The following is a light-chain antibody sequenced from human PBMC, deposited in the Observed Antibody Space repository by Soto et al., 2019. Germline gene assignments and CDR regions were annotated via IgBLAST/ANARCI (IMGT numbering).Light chain of an antibody. CDR2: DTS. J-gene: IGKJ4*01. CDR1: QSVSNSY. CDR3: HQYDTSPLT. Sequence: EIVLTHSPGTLSLSPVERATLSFSSSQSVSNSYLAWYQQKPGQAPRLLIYDTSNRAAAIPDRFSGSGSGTDFTLTISRLEPEDFAVYYCHQYDTSPLTFGGGTKVDIK. V-gene: IGKV3-20*01.